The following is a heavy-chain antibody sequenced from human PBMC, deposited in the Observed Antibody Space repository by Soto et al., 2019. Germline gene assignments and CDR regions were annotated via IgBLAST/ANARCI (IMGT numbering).Heavy chain of an antibody. CDR3: AISTVRYFDWLSAPFDY. J-gene: IGHJ4*02. CDR1: GFTCXSDA. D-gene: IGHD3-9*01. V-gene: IGHV3-23*01. Sequence: XLXLSCAPSGFTCXSDAMSWVRQAPWKGLECVSAISGSGGSTYYAASVKGRLTISRYNSKNTMYLQMNSLRDQDTAVYYCAISTVRYFDWLSAPFDYWGQGTLGTVSS. CDR2: ISGSGGST.